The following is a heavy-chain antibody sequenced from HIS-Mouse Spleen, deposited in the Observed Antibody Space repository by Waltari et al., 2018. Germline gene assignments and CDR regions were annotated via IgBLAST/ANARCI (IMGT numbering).Heavy chain of an antibody. CDR2: IYHSGST. Sequence: QVQLQESGPGLVKPSETLSLTCTVSGYSISSGYYWGWIRQPPGKGLEWIGSIYHSGSTDYNPSLKSLVTISVDTSKNQFSLKLSYVTAADTAVYYCARDSWAYAIEYFQHWGQGTLVTVSS. D-gene: IGHD2-8*01. V-gene: IGHV4-38-2*02. CDR3: ARDSWAYAIEYFQH. CDR1: GYSISSGYY. J-gene: IGHJ1*01.